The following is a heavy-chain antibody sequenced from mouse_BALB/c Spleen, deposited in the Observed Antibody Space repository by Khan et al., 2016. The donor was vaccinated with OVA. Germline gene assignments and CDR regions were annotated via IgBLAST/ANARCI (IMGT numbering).Heavy chain of an antibody. J-gene: IGHJ2*01. D-gene: IGHD1-1*01. CDR2: ISYSGGT. CDR3: ARGNYYGYCFDY. Sequence: VQLQESGPGLVKPSQSLSLTCTATGYSITSGYVWNWIRQFPGNQLELMGYISYSGGTSYNPSFKSRISITRDTSTNQSFLQLNSVTTEDTATYYDARGNYYGYCFDYWGQGTTLTVSA. V-gene: IGHV3-2*02. CDR1: GYSITSGYV.